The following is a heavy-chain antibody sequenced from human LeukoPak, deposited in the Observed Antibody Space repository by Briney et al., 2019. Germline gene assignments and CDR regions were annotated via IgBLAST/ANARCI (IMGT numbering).Heavy chain of an antibody. J-gene: IGHJ4*02. CDR2: IYTNGHA. CDR1: GGSISSGSYY. V-gene: IGHV4-61*02. Sequence: PSETLSLTCTVSGGSISSGSYYWSWIRQPAGKGLEWIGRIYTNGHANYSPSLKSRVTISADTSKNQFSLNLSSVTAADTAVYYCARVGVGATTVDYWGQGTLVTVSS. D-gene: IGHD1-26*01. CDR3: ARVGVGATTVDY.